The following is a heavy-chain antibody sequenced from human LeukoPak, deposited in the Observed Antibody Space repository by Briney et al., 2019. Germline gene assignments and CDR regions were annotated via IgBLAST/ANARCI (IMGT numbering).Heavy chain of an antibody. CDR1: GFTFSSYP. Sequence: GGSLRLSCEASGFTFSSYPMHWVRQAPGKGLEWVAVISYDGSSKYYADSVKGRFTISRDNSKNTLFLQMNSLRAEDTAVYYCARSYDSGWYVSDHWGQGTLVTVSS. CDR3: ARSYDSGWYVSDH. J-gene: IGHJ4*02. V-gene: IGHV3-30*03. CDR2: ISYDGSSK. D-gene: IGHD6-19*01.